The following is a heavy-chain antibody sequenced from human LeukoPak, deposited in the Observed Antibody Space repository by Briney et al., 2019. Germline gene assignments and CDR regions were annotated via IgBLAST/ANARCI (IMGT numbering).Heavy chain of an antibody. Sequence: GGSLRLSCAASGITFDDYAMHWVRQAPGKGLEWVSGISWNSGSIGYADSVKGRFTISRDNAKNSLYLQMNSLRAEDTALYYCAKDIGAVAVLGMDVWGQGTTVTVSS. J-gene: IGHJ6*02. V-gene: IGHV3-9*01. CDR1: GITFDDYA. D-gene: IGHD6-19*01. CDR2: ISWNSGSI. CDR3: AKDIGAVAVLGMDV.